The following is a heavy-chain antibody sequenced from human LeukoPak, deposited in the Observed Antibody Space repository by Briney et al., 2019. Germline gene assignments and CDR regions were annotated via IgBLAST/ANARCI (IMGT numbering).Heavy chain of an antibody. J-gene: IGHJ4*02. CDR1: GGSLSSYY. Sequence: PSETLSLTCTVSGGSLSSYYWSWIRQPPGKGLEWIGYIYYSGSTNYNPSLKSRVTISVDTSKNQFSLKLSSVTAADTAVYYYARDVRLGSYGSNFFDYWGQGTLVTVSS. CDR2: IYYSGST. D-gene: IGHD4-23*01. CDR3: ARDVRLGSYGSNFFDY. V-gene: IGHV4-59*01.